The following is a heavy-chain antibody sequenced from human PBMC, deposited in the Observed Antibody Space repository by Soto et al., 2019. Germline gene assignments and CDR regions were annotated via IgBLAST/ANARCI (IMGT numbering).Heavy chain of an antibody. D-gene: IGHD3-10*01. Sequence: ASVKVSCKVSGYTLTELSMHWVRQAPGKGLEWMGGFDPEDGETIYAQKFQGRVTMTEDTSTDTAYMELSSLRSEDTAVYYCATPDVVRVLDAFDIWGQGTMDTVSS. CDR2: FDPEDGET. J-gene: IGHJ3*02. CDR1: GYTLTELS. V-gene: IGHV1-24*01. CDR3: ATPDVVRVLDAFDI.